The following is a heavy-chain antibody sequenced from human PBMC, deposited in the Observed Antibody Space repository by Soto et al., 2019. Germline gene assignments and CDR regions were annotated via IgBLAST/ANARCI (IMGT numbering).Heavy chain of an antibody. D-gene: IGHD2-2*01. V-gene: IGHV1-69*13. Sequence: GASVKVSCKASGGTFSSYAISWVRQAPGQGLEWMGGIIPIFGTANYAQKFQGRVTITADESTSTAYMELSSLRSEDTAVYYCVLVVPAASPPYYYYGMDVWGQGTTVTVSS. J-gene: IGHJ6*02. CDR3: VLVVPAASPPYYYYGMDV. CDR2: IIPIFGTA. CDR1: GGTFSSYA.